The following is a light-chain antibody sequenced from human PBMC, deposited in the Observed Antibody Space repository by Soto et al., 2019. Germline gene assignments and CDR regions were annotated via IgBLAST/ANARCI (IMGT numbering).Light chain of an antibody. V-gene: IGKV3-15*01. CDR2: GAS. Sequence: EIVMTQSPATLSVSPGEGATLSCRASQSVSSKLAWYQQKPGQAPRVLIYGASTRATGIPARFSGSGSGTEFTLTITGLQTEDFAVYYCQHYNDWPPTWTFGQGTKVDIK. CDR3: QHYNDWPPTWT. J-gene: IGKJ1*01. CDR1: QSVSSK.